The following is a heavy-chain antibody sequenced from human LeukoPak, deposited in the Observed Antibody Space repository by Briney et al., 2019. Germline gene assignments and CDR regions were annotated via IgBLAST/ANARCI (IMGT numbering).Heavy chain of an antibody. CDR1: GFTLSSYA. CDR3: AKGSTWPCYFDY. J-gene: IGHJ4*02. Sequence: GRSLGLSCAASGFTLSSYAMTWVRQAPGKGLEWVSSISGSGGSTYYADSVKGRFTISRDNSKNTLYLQLNSLRAEDTAVYYCAKGSTWPCYFDYWGQGTLVTVSS. V-gene: IGHV3-23*01. D-gene: IGHD3-10*01. CDR2: ISGSGGST.